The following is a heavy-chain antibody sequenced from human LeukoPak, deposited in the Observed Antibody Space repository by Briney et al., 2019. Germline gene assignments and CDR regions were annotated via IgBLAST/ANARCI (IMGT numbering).Heavy chain of an antibody. CDR3: ATYYSDTSARD. V-gene: IGHV1-2*02. J-gene: IGHJ4*02. Sequence: ASVKVSCKASGYTFTAYYMFWVRQAPGQGLEWMGWINPNSGGTNYAPKFQGRVTMTRDTSISTAYMELSSLRSDDTAVYFCATYYSDTSARDWGQGTLVTVSS. CDR2: INPNSGGT. CDR1: GYTFTAYY. D-gene: IGHD3-22*01.